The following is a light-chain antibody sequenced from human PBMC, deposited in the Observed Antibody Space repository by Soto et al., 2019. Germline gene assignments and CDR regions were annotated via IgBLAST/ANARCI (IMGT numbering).Light chain of an antibody. Sequence: DIQLTQSPSFLSASVGDRVTITCRASQGISSYLAWYQQTPGKAPKLLIYASSTLQSGVPSRFSGSGSGTEFTLTISSLQPEXFXTYXXXQLNXXPXXXGXGTRLDI. J-gene: IGKJ5*01. V-gene: IGKV1-9*01. CDR2: ASS. CDR3: XQLNXXPXX. CDR1: QGISSY.